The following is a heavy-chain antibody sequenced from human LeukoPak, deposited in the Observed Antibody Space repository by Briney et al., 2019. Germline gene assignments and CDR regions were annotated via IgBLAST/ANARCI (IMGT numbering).Heavy chain of an antibody. CDR1: GGSISTYY. CDR3: ARSSYFGYFDY. V-gene: IGHV4-59*12. CDR2: IYHSGST. J-gene: IGHJ4*02. Sequence: SETLSLTCTVSGGSISTYYWSWIRQPPGKGLEWIGYIYHSGSTNYNPSLKSRITISVDTSQNQFSLKLSSVTAADTAVYYCARSSYFGYFDYWGQGTLVTVSS. D-gene: IGHD3-9*01.